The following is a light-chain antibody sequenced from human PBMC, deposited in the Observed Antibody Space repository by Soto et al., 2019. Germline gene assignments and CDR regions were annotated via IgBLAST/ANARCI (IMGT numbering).Light chain of an antibody. V-gene: IGKV3-20*01. Sequence: EIVLTQSPGTLSLSPGERATLSCRASQSVSSSYLAWYQQKPGQAPRLLIYGASSRATGIPDRFSGSGSGTEFTLTISRLEPEDVAVDYCQQYGSSFTWTFGQGTKVEIK. CDR2: GAS. CDR3: QQYGSSFTWT. J-gene: IGKJ1*01. CDR1: QSVSSSY.